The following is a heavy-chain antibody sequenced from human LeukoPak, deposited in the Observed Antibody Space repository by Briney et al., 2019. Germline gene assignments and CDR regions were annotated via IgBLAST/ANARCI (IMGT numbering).Heavy chain of an antibody. CDR2: INPSGGST. Sequence: ASVKVSCKASGYTFTSYYMHWVRQAPGQGLEWMGIINPSGGSTSYAQKFQGRVTMTRDTSTSTVYMELSSLRSEDTAVYYCVRGEINYGGNSLDFGYWGQGTLVTVSS. J-gene: IGHJ4*02. V-gene: IGHV1-46*01. CDR1: GYTFTSYY. CDR3: VRGEINYGGNSLDFGY. D-gene: IGHD4-23*01.